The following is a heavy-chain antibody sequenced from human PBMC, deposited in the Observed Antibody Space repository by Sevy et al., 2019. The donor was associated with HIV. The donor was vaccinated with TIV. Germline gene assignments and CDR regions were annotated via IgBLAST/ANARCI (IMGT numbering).Heavy chain of an antibody. J-gene: IGHJ4*02. Sequence: GGSLRLSCAASGFTFSSYRMTWVRQAPGKGLEWVSCISSTSGYINYADSVKGRFTISRDNAKNLLYLQMDSLRAEDTAVYYCARAVLEISTWRSDYWGQGTLVTISS. CDR1: GFTFSSYR. V-gene: IGHV3-21*01. CDR3: ARAVLEISTWRSDY. CDR2: ISSTSGYI. D-gene: IGHD1-1*01.